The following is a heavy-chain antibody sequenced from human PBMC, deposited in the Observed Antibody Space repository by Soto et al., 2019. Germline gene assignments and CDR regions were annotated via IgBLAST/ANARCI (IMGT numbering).Heavy chain of an antibody. V-gene: IGHV3-23*01. J-gene: IGHJ3*02. CDR3: AKGGYYSLFDI. CDR2: ISGSGGRT. Sequence: TXVSLRISGVASGFRFRSDAMSGVRQTPGKGLEWVSGISGSGGRTYYADSVKGRFTISRDNSNNTLSLQMHILRVEDTAVYFCAKGGYYSLFDIWGQGTMVIV. D-gene: IGHD3-16*01. CDR1: GFRFRSDA.